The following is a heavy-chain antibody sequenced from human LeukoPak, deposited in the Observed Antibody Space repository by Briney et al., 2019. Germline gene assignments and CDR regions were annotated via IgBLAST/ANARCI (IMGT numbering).Heavy chain of an antibody. CDR1: GFTFSNYG. CDR2: IRDDGSNK. V-gene: IGHV3-30*02. J-gene: IGHJ4*02. D-gene: IGHD4/OR15-4a*01. CDR3: ARRAGAYSHPYDY. Sequence: AGGSLRLSCAASGFTFSNYGMHWVRQAPGKGLEWVTFIRDDGSNKYYADSVKGRFTISRDNSKNTLYLQMNSLRAEDTAVYYCARRAGAYSHPYDYWGQRTLVTVSS.